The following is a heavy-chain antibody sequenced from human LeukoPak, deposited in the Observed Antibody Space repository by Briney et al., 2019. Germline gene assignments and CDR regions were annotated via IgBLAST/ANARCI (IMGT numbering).Heavy chain of an antibody. CDR2: IYHSGST. CDR1: GGSISSSNW. V-gene: IGHV4-4*02. CDR3: ARHSRGVDDIVVVPAAMGPDAFDI. D-gene: IGHD2-2*01. J-gene: IGHJ3*02. Sequence: SGTLSLTCAVSGGSISSSNWWSWVRQPPGKGLEWIGEIYHSGSTKYNPSLKSRVTISEDKSKNQFSLKLSSVTAADTAVYYCARHSRGVDDIVVVPAAMGPDAFDIWGQGTMVTVSS.